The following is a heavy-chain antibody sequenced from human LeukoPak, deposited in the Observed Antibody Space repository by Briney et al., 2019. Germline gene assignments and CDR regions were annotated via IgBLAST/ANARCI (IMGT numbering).Heavy chain of an antibody. Sequence: PGGSLRLSCAASGLTFSDYYMSWIRQAPGKGLEWVSAISGSGGSTYYAGSVKGRFTISRDNSKNTLYLQMNSLRAEDTAVYYCAIDAADYGGNSGDYWGXXXXXTVSS. D-gene: IGHD4-23*01. CDR1: GLTFSDYY. CDR3: AIDAADYGGNSGDY. V-gene: IGHV3-23*01. J-gene: IGHJ4*01. CDR2: ISGSGGST.